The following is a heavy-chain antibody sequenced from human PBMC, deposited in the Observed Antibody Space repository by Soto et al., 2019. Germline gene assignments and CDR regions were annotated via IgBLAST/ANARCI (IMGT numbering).Heavy chain of an antibody. V-gene: IGHV4-59*08. Sequence: QLQLQESGPGLVKPSETLSITCTVSGGSFSPNYWSWIRQPPGKGLEWVGYIYYAGSTSYNPSLKSRVPISPDTSKSQFSLSLSSVTAADTAVYYCARLGAFYQSLDPWGPGTLVTVSS. CDR3: ARLGAFYQSLDP. D-gene: IGHD3-3*02. CDR2: IYYAGST. J-gene: IGHJ5*02. CDR1: GGSFSPNY.